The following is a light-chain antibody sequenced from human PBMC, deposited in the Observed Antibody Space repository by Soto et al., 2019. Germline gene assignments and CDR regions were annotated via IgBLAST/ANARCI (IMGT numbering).Light chain of an antibody. Sequence: DIQMTQSPSSLSASVGDRVTITCWASQGIRSDLSWYQQKPGKAPKRLIYGTSSRESGVPSRFSGSGSGVVFTLMISNLQPEDFATYSCLKHNSFPLTFGQGTKVEVK. V-gene: IGKV1-17*02. CDR1: QGIRSD. J-gene: IGKJ1*01. CDR3: LKHNSFPLT. CDR2: GTS.